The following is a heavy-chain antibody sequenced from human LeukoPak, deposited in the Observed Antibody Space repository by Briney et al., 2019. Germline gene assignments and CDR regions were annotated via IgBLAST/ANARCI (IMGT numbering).Heavy chain of an antibody. J-gene: IGHJ3*02. CDR1: GGSFSSTNYY. CDR2: IYYTGST. V-gene: IGHV4-39*02. CDR3: ARGPYSYDSSGAFDI. Sequence: PSETLSLTCTVSGGSFSSTNYYWGWIRQPPGKGLEWVGSIYYTGSTYYNPSLKSRVTMSLDTSKKYFSLKLNSVTAADTAVYFCARGPYSYDSSGAFDIWGQGTMVTVSS. D-gene: IGHD3-22*01.